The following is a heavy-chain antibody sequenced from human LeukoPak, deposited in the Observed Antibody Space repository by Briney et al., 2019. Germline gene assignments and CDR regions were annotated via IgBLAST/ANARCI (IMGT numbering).Heavy chain of an antibody. Sequence: GASVKVSCKVSGYTLTELSMHWVRQAPGKGLEWMGGFDPEDGETIYAQKLQGRVTMTEDTSTDTAYMELSSLRSEDTAVYYCATPAHYYGSGSYYNRWFDPWGQGTLVTVSS. V-gene: IGHV1-24*01. J-gene: IGHJ5*02. CDR3: ATPAHYYGSGSYYNRWFDP. CDR2: FDPEDGET. D-gene: IGHD3-10*01. CDR1: GYTLTELS.